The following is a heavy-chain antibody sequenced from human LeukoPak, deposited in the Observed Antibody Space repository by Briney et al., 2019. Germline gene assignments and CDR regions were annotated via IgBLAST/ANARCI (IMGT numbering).Heavy chain of an antibody. CDR3: ARGGYSNSPFDN. CDR2: IYPGDSDT. V-gene: IGHV5-51*01. CDR1: GYNFPYFW. Sequence: PGESLKISCEGSGYNFPYFWIAWVRQMPGKGLEWMGIIYPGDSDTRYSPSFQGQVIISVDKSISTAYLQWSSLKASDTAMYYCARGGYSNSPFDNWGQGTLVTVSS. J-gene: IGHJ4*02. D-gene: IGHD1-26*01.